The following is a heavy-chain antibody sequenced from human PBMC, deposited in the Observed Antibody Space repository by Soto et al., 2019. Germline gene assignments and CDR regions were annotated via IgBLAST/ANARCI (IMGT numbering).Heavy chain of an antibody. CDR2: IYYSGST. D-gene: IGHD3-3*01. Sequence: LSLTCTVSGGSISSYYWSWIRQPPGKGLEWIGYIYYSGSTNYNPSLKSRVTISVDTSKNQFSLKLSSVTAADTAVYYCARVAGIYYDFWSGYYSSAPYYFDYWGQGTLVTVSS. CDR3: ARVAGIYYDFWSGYYSSAPYYFDY. CDR1: GGSISSYY. V-gene: IGHV4-59*01. J-gene: IGHJ4*02.